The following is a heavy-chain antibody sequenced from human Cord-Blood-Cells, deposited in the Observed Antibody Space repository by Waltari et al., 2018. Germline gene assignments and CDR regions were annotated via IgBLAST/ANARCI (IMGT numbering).Heavy chain of an antibody. Sequence: QLQLQESGPGLVKPSETLSLPCTVSGGSISSSSYYWGGIRQPPGKGLEWIGSIYYSGSTYYNPSLKSRVTISVDTSKNQFSLKLSSVTAADTAVYYCARQVWYGSGSYYNWFDPWGQGTLVTVSS. J-gene: IGHJ5*02. CDR2: IYYSGST. CDR1: GGSISSSSYY. V-gene: IGHV4-39*01. D-gene: IGHD3-10*01. CDR3: ARQVWYGSGSYYNWFDP.